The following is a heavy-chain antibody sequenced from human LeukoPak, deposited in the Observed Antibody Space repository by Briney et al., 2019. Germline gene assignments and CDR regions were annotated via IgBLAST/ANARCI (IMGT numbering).Heavy chain of an antibody. CDR2: ISDSGGST. CDR1: GFTFSSYA. CDR3: AKRTHFGSENYYMD. J-gene: IGHJ4*02. V-gene: IGHV3-23*01. Sequence: GGSLRLSCATSGFTFSSYAMSWVRQAPGKGLEWVSGISDSGGSTYYADSVKGRFTIFRDNSKNTLYLQMNSLRAEDTAVYCCAKRTHFGSENYYMDWGQGTLVTVSS. D-gene: IGHD3-10*01.